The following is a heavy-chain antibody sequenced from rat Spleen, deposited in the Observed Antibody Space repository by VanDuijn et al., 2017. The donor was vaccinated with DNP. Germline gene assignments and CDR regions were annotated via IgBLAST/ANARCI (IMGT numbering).Heavy chain of an antibody. CDR3: ATWDY. Sequence: EVQLVESGGGLVQPGNSLKLSCAASGFTFSDYAMAWVRQSPKKGLEWVATIIYEGSSTYYGDSVKGRFTISRDNAKSTLYLHMNSLRSEDTATYYCATWDYWGQGVMVTVSS. V-gene: IGHV5S10*01. CDR1: GFTFSDYA. J-gene: IGHJ2*01. CDR2: IIYEGSST.